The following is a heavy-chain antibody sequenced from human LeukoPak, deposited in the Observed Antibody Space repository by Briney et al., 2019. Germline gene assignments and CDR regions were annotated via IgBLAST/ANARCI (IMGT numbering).Heavy chain of an antibody. CDR1: GFTFSSYG. D-gene: IGHD3-3*01. V-gene: IGHV3-23*01. CDR3: GTIFGFHYYYMDV. J-gene: IGHJ6*03. Sequence: PGGSLRLSCVVSGFTFSSYGMSWVRQAPGKGLEWVSAISGSGGSTYYADSVKGRFTISRDNSKNTLYLQMNSLRAEDTAVYYCGTIFGFHYYYMDVWGKGTTVTISS. CDR2: ISGSGGST.